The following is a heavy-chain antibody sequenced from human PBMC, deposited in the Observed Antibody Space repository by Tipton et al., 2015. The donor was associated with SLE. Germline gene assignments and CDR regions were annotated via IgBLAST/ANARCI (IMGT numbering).Heavy chain of an antibody. D-gene: IGHD2/OR15-2a*01. CDR2: ISSTSLHR. V-gene: IGHV3-21*03. J-gene: IGHJ4*02. CDR3: ARGYFPETLYYLDY. CDR1: GFAFSGHS. Sequence: SLRLSCAASGFAFSGHSMNWVRQAPGKGLEWVSSISSTSLHRYYADSVKGRFTISRDNAENSLYLELNSLRAEDTAVYYCARGYFPETLYYLDYWGQGTLVTVSS.